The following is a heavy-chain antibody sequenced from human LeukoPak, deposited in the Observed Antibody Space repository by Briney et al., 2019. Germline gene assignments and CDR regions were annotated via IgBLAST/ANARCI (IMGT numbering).Heavy chain of an antibody. J-gene: IGHJ4*02. D-gene: IGHD6-19*01. CDR3: ASDRGSGWFDY. V-gene: IGHV4-4*07. CDR2: IQTSVNT. Sequence: SETLSLTCTVSGGSIRNYYWNWIRQPAGKGLEWVGRIQTSVNTNYSPSLKSRITISVDRFKNQVSLKLSSVTAADTAVYYCASDRGSGWFDYWGQGTLVTVSS. CDR1: GGSIRNYY.